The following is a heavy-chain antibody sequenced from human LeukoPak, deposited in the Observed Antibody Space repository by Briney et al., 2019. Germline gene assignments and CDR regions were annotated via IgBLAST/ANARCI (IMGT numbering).Heavy chain of an antibody. Sequence: GGSLRLSCVVSGFTFSSSAMSWVRQPPAKGLEWVSAFSAGSTYYRYSVKGRFTISRDISKSTMYLEMDSLRVEDTAVYYCATNRYGYNNYFEYWGQGTLVTVSS. V-gene: IGHV3-23*01. CDR3: ATNRYGYNNYFEY. J-gene: IGHJ4*02. CDR2: FSAGST. D-gene: IGHD5-24*01. CDR1: GFTFSSSA.